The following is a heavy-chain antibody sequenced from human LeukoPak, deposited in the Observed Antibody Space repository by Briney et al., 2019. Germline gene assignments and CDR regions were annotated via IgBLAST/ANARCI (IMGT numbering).Heavy chain of an antibody. Sequence: GGSLRLSCAASEFSVGSNYMIWVRQAPGKGLEWVSVFYSGGATYYADSVKGRFTISRDNSKNTLYLQMNSLRAEDTAVYYCARDKSLGYMDVWGKGTTVTISS. CDR3: ARDKSLGYMDV. CDR1: EFSVGSNY. V-gene: IGHV3-53*01. J-gene: IGHJ6*03. CDR2: FYSGGAT. D-gene: IGHD3-16*01.